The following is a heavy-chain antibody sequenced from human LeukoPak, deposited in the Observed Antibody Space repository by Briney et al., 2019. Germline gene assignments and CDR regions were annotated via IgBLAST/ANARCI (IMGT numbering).Heavy chain of an antibody. V-gene: IGHV3-23*01. CDR2: ISGSAHKI. J-gene: IGHJ4*02. CDR3: AGRVTGYSSGYVY. Sequence: GGSLRLSCVASGIAFSNYAVSWVRQAPEKGLDWVSVISGSAHKIRYADSVKGRFTISRDNSENIVYLQMNNLRAEDTAVYYCAGRVTGYSSGYVYWGQGTLVTVSS. CDR1: GIAFSNYA. D-gene: IGHD5-18*01.